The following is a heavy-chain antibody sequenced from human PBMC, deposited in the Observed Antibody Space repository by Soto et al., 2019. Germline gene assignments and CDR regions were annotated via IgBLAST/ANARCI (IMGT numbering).Heavy chain of an antibody. CDR1: GGSIRSSSYY. V-gene: IGHV4-39*01. Sequence: QLQLQESGPGLVKPSETLSLTCTVSGGSIRSSSYYWGWIRQPPGKGLEWIGSIYYSGSTYYNPSLKSRVTISVDTSKNQFSLKLGSVTVADTAVYYCASPAGYCIGGSCEVEYYFEYWGQGTLVTVSS. CDR3: ASPAGYCIGGSCEVEYYFEY. J-gene: IGHJ4*02. D-gene: IGHD2-15*01. CDR2: IYYSGST.